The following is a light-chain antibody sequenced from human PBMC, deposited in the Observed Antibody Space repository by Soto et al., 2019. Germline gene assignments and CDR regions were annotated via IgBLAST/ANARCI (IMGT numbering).Light chain of an antibody. CDR1: QGISSY. J-gene: IGKJ5*01. CDR3: QQLNSYPPT. V-gene: IGKV1-9*01. CDR2: AAS. Sequence: QLTQSTSSLSASVEHRDTITPQASQGISSYLAWDQQKPGKDPKLLIYAASTLQSGVPSRFSGSGSGTDFTLTFSSLQPEDFATYYCQQLNSYPPTFGQGTGLEIK.